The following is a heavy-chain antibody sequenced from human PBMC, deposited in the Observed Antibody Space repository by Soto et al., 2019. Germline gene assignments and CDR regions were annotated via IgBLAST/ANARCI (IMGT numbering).Heavy chain of an antibody. D-gene: IGHD5-18*01. V-gene: IGHV3-30*18. CDR1: GFTFSSYG. J-gene: IGHJ6*02. CDR2: ISYDGSNK. CDR3: AKSGGRGYGYGMDV. Sequence: GGSLRLSCAASGFTFSSYGMHWVRQAPGKGLEGVAVISYDGSNKYYADSVRGRFTISRDNSKNTLYLQMNSLRAEDTAVYYCAKSGGRGYGYGMDVWGQGTTVTVSS.